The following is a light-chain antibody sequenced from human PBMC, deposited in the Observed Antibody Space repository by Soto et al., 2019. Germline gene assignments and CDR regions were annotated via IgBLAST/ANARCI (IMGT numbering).Light chain of an antibody. CDR1: RSVSTN. J-gene: IGKJ4*01. CDR2: GAS. CDR3: QQYHKTVPPVT. V-gene: IGKV3-15*01. Sequence: DIILTQSPAIVSVSPGERATLSCRASRSVSTNLAWYQHKHDQAPRLLIYGASTRVTDIPPRFSGSGSGTEITLTINYFNSEDFGFYYYQQYHKTVPPVTFGEGTKVEIK.